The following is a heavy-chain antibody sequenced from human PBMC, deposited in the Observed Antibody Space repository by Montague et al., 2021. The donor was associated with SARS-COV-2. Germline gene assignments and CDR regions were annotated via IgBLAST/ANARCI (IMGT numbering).Heavy chain of an antibody. CDR1: GGSFSGYY. CDR2: INHSGST. D-gene: IGHD6-13*01. Sequence: SETLSLTCAVYGGSFSGYYWSWIRQHPGKGLEWIGEINHSGSTNYNPSLKSRVTISVDTSKNQFSLKLSSVTAADTAVYYCASWSIAAAAGFDYWGQGTLVTVSS. CDR3: ASWSIAAAAGFDY. J-gene: IGHJ4*02. V-gene: IGHV4-34*01.